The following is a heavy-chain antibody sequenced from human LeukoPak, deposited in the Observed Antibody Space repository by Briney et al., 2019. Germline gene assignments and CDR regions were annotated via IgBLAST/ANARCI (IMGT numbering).Heavy chain of an antibody. V-gene: IGHV4-30-2*01. D-gene: IGHD3-22*01. CDR1: GGSICSGGYS. J-gene: IGHJ4*02. Sequence: PSQTLSLTCAVSGGSICSGGYSWSWIRQPPGKGLEWIGYIYHSGSTYYNPSLKSRVTISVDRSKNQFSLKLSSVTAADTAVYYCARVSENYYDSSGPHVVFDYWGQGTLVTVSS. CDR3: ARVSENYYDSSGPHVVFDY. CDR2: IYHSGST.